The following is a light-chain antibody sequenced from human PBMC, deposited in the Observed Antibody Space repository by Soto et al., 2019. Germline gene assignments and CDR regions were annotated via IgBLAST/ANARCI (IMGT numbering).Light chain of an antibody. Sequence: DIQMTQSPSSLSASVGDRVTITCRASESINRHLNWYQQQPGKAPKLLIYAASSSQTGLPSRFRGGGSGTDFTLIITNLQPEDFATYYCQQSYTALSITFGQGTRLEIK. CDR3: QQSYTALSIT. CDR2: AAS. CDR1: ESINRH. J-gene: IGKJ5*01. V-gene: IGKV1-39*01.